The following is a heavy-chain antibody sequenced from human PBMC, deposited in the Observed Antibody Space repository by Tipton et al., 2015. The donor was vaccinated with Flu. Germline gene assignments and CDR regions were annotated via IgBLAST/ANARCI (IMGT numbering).Heavy chain of an antibody. CDR2: ISGTSSTI. J-gene: IGHJ4*02. CDR1: GFSFSSFA. CDR3: VRTKLYYDPYYFDY. V-gene: IGHV3-48*04. Sequence: LSLTCAASGFSFSSFAMNWVRQAPGKGLEWLSYISGTSSTIYYSRSVKGRVTISRDNAKNSLYLQINSLRAEDTAIYHCVRTKLYYDPYYFDYWGQGALVTVSS. D-gene: IGHD1-26*01.